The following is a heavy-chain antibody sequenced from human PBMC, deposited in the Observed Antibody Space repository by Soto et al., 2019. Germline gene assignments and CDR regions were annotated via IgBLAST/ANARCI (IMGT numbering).Heavy chain of an antibody. Sequence: SATRSITCTVSGGSISSYYWSWIRQPPGKGLEWIGYIYYSGSTNYNPSLKSRVTISVDTSKNQFSLKLSSVTAADTAVYYCARAVSYTSSSFIYYYYGMDVWGQGTTVTVSS. CDR3: ARAVSYTSSSFIYYYYGMDV. CDR2: IYYSGST. J-gene: IGHJ6*02. D-gene: IGHD6-13*01. CDR1: GGSISSYY. V-gene: IGHV4-59*01.